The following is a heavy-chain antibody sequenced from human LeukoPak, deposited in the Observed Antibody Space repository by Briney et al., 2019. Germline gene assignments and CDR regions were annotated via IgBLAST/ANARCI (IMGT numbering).Heavy chain of an antibody. CDR3: ARGRFGGLRFLEWLLSWFDP. V-gene: IGHV3-66*01. D-gene: IGHD3-3*01. J-gene: IGHJ5*02. CDR2: IYSGGST. CDR1: GFTVSSNY. Sequence: PGGSLRLSCAASGFTVSSNYMSWVRQAPGKGLEWVSVIYSGGSTYYADSVKGRFTISRDNSKNTLYLQMNSLRAEDTAVYYCARGRFGGLRFLEWLLSWFDPWGQGTLVTVSS.